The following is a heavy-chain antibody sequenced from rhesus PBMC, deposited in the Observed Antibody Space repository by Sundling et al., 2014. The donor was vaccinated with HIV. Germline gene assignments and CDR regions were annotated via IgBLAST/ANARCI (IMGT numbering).Heavy chain of an antibody. Sequence: QVQLVQSGAGVKKPGASVKVSCKTSGFTFNNFTINWVRQAPGQGLEWMGLIIPLLGLTNSAEKFQGRVTITADTSTTTAYMDLTSLRSEDTAVYYCARGDYLHHFDYWGQGVLVTVSS. CDR3: ARGDYLHHFDY. D-gene: IGHD2-2*01. J-gene: IGHJ4*01. V-gene: IGHV1-198*02. CDR1: GFTFNNFT. CDR2: IIPLLGLT.